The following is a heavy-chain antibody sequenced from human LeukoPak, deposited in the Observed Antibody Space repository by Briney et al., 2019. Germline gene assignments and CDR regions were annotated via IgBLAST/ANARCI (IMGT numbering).Heavy chain of an antibody. J-gene: IGHJ6*03. Sequence: SETLSLTCAVYGGSFSGYYWSWIRQPPGKGLEWVGEINHSGSTNYNPSLKSRVTISVDTSKTQFSLKLSSVTAADTAVYYCARIGVTIFGVVRTHYYYYYMDVWGKGTTVTVSS. CDR3: ARIGVTIFGVVRTHYYYYYMDV. CDR1: GGSFSGYY. D-gene: IGHD3-3*01. V-gene: IGHV4-34*01. CDR2: INHSGST.